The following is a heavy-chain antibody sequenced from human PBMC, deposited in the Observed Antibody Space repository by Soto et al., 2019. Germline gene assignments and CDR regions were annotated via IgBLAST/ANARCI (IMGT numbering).Heavy chain of an antibody. D-gene: IGHD3-22*01. CDR1: GFIFSRYA. V-gene: IGHV3-23*01. CDR3: AKIESRFYYDSTGYYPFDY. Sequence: GGSLRLSCAVSGFIFSRYAMTWVRQAPGKGLERVSALSGSGVSTYYADSVMGRFTISRDNSKNTVYLQMNSLRAEDTAVYYCAKIESRFYYDSTGYYPFDYWGQGTLVTVSS. CDR2: LSGSGVST. J-gene: IGHJ4*02.